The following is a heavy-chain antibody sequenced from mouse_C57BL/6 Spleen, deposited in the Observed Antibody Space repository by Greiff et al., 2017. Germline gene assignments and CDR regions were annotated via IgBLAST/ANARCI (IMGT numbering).Heavy chain of an antibody. CDR1: GYTFTDYD. D-gene: IGHD1-1*01. CDR2: IDPETGGT. V-gene: IGHV1-15*01. J-gene: IGHJ2*01. CDR3: TRWGTTVVASDY. Sequence: VKLQQSGAELVRPGASVTLSCKASGYTFTDYDMHWVKQTPVHGLEWIGAIDPETGGTAYNQKFKGKAILTADKSSSTAYMELRSLTSEDSAVYYCTRWGTTVVASDYWGQGTTLTVSS.